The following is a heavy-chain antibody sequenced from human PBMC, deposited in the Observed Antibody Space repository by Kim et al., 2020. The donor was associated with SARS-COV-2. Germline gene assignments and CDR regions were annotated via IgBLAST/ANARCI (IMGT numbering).Heavy chain of an antibody. V-gene: IGHV1-69*13. D-gene: IGHD3-22*01. J-gene: IGHJ2*01. CDR3: ASGYYDSSGYYAMGWYFDL. CDR2: IIPIFGTA. Sequence: SVKVSCKASGGTFSSYAISWVRQAPGQGLEWMGGIIPIFGTANYAQKFQGRVTITADESTSTAYMELSSLRSEDTVVYYCASGYYDSSGYYAMGWYFDLWGRGTLVTVSS. CDR1: GGTFSSYA.